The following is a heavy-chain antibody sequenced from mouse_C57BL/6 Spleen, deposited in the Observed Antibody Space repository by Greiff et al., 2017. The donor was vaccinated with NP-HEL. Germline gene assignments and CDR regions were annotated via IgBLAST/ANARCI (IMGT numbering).Heavy chain of an antibody. Sequence: QVQLQQSGAELVRPGSSVKLSCKASGYTFTSYWMDWVKQRPGQGLEWIGNIYPSDSETHYNQKFKDKATLTVDKSSSTAYMQLSSLTSEDSAVYYCATYYYGSLDYWGQGTTLTVSS. CDR1: GYTFTSYW. CDR3: ATYYYGSLDY. J-gene: IGHJ2*01. CDR2: IYPSDSET. V-gene: IGHV1-61*01. D-gene: IGHD1-1*01.